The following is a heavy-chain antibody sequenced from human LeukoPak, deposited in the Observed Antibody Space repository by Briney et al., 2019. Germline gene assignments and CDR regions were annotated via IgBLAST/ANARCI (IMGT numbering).Heavy chain of an antibody. D-gene: IGHD3-22*01. V-gene: IGHV5-51*01. CDR1: GYSFTSYW. Sequence: GESLKISCKGSGYSFTSYWIGWVRQMPGKGLERMGIIYPGDSDTRYSPSFQGQVTISADKSISTAYLQWSSLKASDTAMYYCARRHYYDSSGYHYFDYWGQGTLVTVSS. CDR3: ARRHYYDSSGYHYFDY. J-gene: IGHJ4*02. CDR2: IYPGDSDT.